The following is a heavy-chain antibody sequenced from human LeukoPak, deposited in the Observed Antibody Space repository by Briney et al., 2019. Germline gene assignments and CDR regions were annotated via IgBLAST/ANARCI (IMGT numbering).Heavy chain of an antibody. D-gene: IGHD3-3*01. Sequence: SETLSLTCTVSGGSINSVNYYWGWIRQPPGMWLEWIGSFSFSGNSYYNPSLKSRVSISVDSSKNQFSLKLNSVTAADTAVYYCARSLEWLSYFDYWGQGTLVTVSS. CDR3: ARSLEWLSYFDY. V-gene: IGHV4-39*01. CDR2: FSFSGNS. CDR1: GGSINSVNYY. J-gene: IGHJ4*02.